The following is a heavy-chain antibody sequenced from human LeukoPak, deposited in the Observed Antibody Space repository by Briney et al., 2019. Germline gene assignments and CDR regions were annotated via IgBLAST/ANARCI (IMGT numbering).Heavy chain of an antibody. Sequence: GGSLRLSCAASGFTFSSYWMSWVSQAPGKGLEWVANIKQDGSEKYYVDSVKGRFTISRGNAKNSLYLQMNSLRAEDTAVYYCARENIVVVPAKDAFDIWGQGTMVTVSS. CDR2: IKQDGSEK. D-gene: IGHD2-2*01. CDR1: GFTFSSYW. V-gene: IGHV3-7*01. CDR3: ARENIVVVPAKDAFDI. J-gene: IGHJ3*02.